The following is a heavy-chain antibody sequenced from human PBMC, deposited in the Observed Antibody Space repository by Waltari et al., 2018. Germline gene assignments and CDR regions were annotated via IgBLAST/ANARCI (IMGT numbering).Heavy chain of an antibody. J-gene: IGHJ3*01. V-gene: IGHV4-4*07. Sequence: QVQLQESGPGLVKSSETLSLTCTISGGSIRSYYWSWIRQPAGTGLGWIGGIYSSGSTNYSPSIDSRVSMSIDTSTNQFSLKLKSVTAADTAIYYCTRERRQLELVASFDVWGHGTKVSVSS. CDR2: IYSSGST. D-gene: IGHD1-1*01. CDR1: GGSIRSYY. CDR3: TRERRQLELVASFDV.